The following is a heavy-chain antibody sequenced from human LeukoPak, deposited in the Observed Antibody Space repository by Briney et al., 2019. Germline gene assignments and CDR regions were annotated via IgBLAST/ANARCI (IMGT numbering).Heavy chain of an antibody. CDR2: TYSGGRT. V-gene: IGHV3-53*01. D-gene: IGHD3-10*01. J-gene: IGHJ6*03. CDR3: ARVLSGRGSLYDYYYYMDV. CDR1: GFTVSSNY. Sequence: GGSLRLSCAASGFTVSSNYMSWVRQAPGKGLEWVSVTYSGGRTYYADSVKGRFTISRDISKNTLYLQMNSLRAEDTAVYYCARVLSGRGSLYDYYYYMDVWGKGTTVTISS.